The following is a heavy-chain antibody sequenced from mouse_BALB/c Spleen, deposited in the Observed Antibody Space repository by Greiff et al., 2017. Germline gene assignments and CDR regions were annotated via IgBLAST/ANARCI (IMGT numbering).Heavy chain of an antibody. CDR3: ARSLYYGYWYFDV. J-gene: IGHJ1*01. CDR2: INPSTGYT. D-gene: IGHD1-1*01. Sequence: QVQLKESGAELAKPGASVKMSCKASGYTFTSYWMHWVKQRPGQGLEWIGYINPSTGYTEYNQKFKDKATLTADKSSSTAYMQLSSLTSEDSAVYYCARSLYYGYWYFDVWGAGTTVTVSS. CDR1: GYTFTSYW. V-gene: IGHV1-7*01.